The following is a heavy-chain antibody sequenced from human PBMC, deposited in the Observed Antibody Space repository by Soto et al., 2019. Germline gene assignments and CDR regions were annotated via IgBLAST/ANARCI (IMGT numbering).Heavy chain of an antibody. CDR2: IYYSGSP. Sequence: SETLSLTCTVSGGSISSVGYYWNWIRQHPGKGLEWIGYIYYSGSPYFIPSLKSRVTISVDTSKNQFSLKLSSVTAADTAVYYCARSLDYYDCSGYYPYNYFDPWGQGTLVTVSS. CDR1: GGSISSVGYY. CDR3: ARSLDYYDCSGYYPYNYFDP. J-gene: IGHJ5*02. D-gene: IGHD3-22*01. V-gene: IGHV4-31*03.